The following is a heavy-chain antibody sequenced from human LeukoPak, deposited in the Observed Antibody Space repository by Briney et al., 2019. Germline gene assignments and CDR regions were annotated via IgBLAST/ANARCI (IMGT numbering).Heavy chain of an antibody. D-gene: IGHD3-3*01. J-gene: IGHJ4*02. CDR1: GFTFSSYS. CDR2: ISSSSYI. CDR3: AVKDCDFWSGTDLVIAI. V-gene: IGHV3-21*01. Sequence: GGSLRLSCAAPGFTFSSYSMNWVRQAPGKGLEWVSSISSSSYIYYSDSVKGRFTISRNNAKNALYLQMNSMRAEETAVYHGAVKDCDFWSGTDLVIAIRGQGTLVTVSS.